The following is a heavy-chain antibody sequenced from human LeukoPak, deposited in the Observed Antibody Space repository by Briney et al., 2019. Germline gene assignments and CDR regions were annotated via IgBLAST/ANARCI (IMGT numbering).Heavy chain of an antibody. CDR2: VNPNSGNT. CDR1: GCDFSSFD. J-gene: IGHJ4*02. V-gene: IGHV1-8*02. D-gene: IGHD2-2*02. Sequence: ASVTVSFTASGCDFSSFDVNWVRQAPGQGLEWMGWVNPNSGNTGYAQKFQGRVTMTRDTSISTAYMELSNLRSEGTAVYYCARGTAYCSSASCYNYWGQGTLVTVSS. CDR3: ARGTAYCSSASCYNY.